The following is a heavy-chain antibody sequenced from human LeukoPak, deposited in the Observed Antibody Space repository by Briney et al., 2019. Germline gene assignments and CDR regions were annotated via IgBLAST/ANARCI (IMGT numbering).Heavy chain of an antibody. Sequence: GGSLRLSCAASGFTFSSYWMHCVRQAPGKGLVWVSRINSDGSSTSYADSVKGRFTISRDNAKNTLYLQMNSLRAEDTAVYYCARGGYDFWSGYFFDYWGQGTLVTVSS. CDR3: ARGGYDFWSGYFFDY. CDR1: GFTFSSYW. D-gene: IGHD3-3*01. V-gene: IGHV3-74*01. CDR2: INSDGSST. J-gene: IGHJ4*02.